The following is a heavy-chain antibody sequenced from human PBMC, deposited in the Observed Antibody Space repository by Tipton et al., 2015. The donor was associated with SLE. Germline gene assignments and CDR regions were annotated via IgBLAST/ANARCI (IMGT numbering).Heavy chain of an antibody. J-gene: IGHJ1*01. Sequence: TLSLTCTVSGGSISSYYWSWIRQPPGKGLEWIGYIYYRGTTNYNPSLKSRVTISVDTSKNQFSLKLNSVTAADTAVYYCARGRSYDFWNFHHWGQGTLVTVSS. CDR2: IYYRGTT. D-gene: IGHD3-3*01. CDR3: ARGRSYDFWNFHH. CDR1: GGSISSYY. V-gene: IGHV4-59*01.